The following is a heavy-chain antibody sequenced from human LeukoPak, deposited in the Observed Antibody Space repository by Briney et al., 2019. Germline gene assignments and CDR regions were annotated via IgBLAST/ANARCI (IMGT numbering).Heavy chain of an antibody. CDR3: ARGAPAFMYPPDY. Sequence: GGSLRLSCAASGFTFSSYSMNWVRQAPGKGLEWVSSISSSSSYIYYADSVKGRFTISRDNAKNSLYLQMNSLRAEDTAVYYCARGAPAFMYPPDYWGQGTLVTASS. D-gene: IGHD2-2*01. J-gene: IGHJ4*02. CDR2: ISSSSSYI. V-gene: IGHV3-21*01. CDR1: GFTFSSYS.